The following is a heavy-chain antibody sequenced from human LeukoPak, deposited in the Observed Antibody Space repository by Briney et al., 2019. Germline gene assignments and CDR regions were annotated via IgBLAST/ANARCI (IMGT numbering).Heavy chain of an antibody. V-gene: IGHV3-23*01. CDR2: ISGSGGST. CDR3: AKDSGTTRGGFDP. J-gene: IGHJ5*02. D-gene: IGHD1-1*01. Sequence: GGSLRLSCAASGFTFNNYAMSWVRQAPGKGLEWVSIISGSGGSTFYADPVKGRFTISRDNSNNTLYLQMNSLRAEDTAVYYCAKDSGTTRGGFDPWGQGTLVTVSS. CDR1: GFTFNNYA.